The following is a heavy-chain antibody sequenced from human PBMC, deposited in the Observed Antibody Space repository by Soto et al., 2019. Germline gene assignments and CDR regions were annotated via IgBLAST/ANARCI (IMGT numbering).Heavy chain of an antibody. J-gene: IGHJ5*02. D-gene: IGHD6-13*01. CDR3: AKDYASTWYWYFDP. V-gene: IGHV3-23*01. Sequence: GGSLRLSCAASGFSFSNFAMSWVRQAPGTGLEWVSSISGSGDKTYYLDSVKGRFTISRNNSKNTLYLHMNSLGAEDTAVYFCAKDYASTWYWYFDPWGQGTLVTVSS. CDR1: GFSFSNFA. CDR2: ISGSGDKT.